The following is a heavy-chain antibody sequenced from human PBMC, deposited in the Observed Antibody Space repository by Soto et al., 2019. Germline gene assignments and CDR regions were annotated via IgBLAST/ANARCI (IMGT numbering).Heavy chain of an antibody. D-gene: IGHD2-2*01. V-gene: IGHV3-30*18. CDR2: ISYDGSNK. J-gene: IGHJ4*02. Sequence: GGSLRLCCAASGFTFSSYGMHWVRQAPGKGLERVAVISYDGSNKYYADSVKGRFTISRDNSKNTLYLQMNSLRAEDTAVYYCAKVQASSTGPFLNYWGQGTLVTVSS. CDR1: GFTFSSYG. CDR3: AKVQASSTGPFLNY.